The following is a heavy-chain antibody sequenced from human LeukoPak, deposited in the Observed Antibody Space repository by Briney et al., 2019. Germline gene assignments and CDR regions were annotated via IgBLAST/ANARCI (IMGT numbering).Heavy chain of an antibody. V-gene: IGHV1-18*01. CDR1: GYTFTSYG. CDR3: ARAEGIAVAGSHFDY. CDR2: ISAYNGNT. Sequence: ASVKVSCKASGYTFTSYGISWVRQAPGQGLEWMGWISAYNGNTNYAQKLQGRVTMTTDTSTSTAYMELRSLRSDDTAVYYCARAEGIAVAGSHFDYWGQGTLVTVSS. D-gene: IGHD6-19*01. J-gene: IGHJ4*02.